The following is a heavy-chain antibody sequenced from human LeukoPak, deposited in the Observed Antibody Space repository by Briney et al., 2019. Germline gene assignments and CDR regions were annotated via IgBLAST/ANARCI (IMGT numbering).Heavy chain of an antibody. D-gene: IGHD2-2*01. CDR1: EFTFSVFG. CDR2: ISSSGSLI. Sequence: GGSLRLSCEASEFTFSVFGMNWVRQAPGRGLEWISRISSSGSLINYADSVKGRFTISRDNAKNSMYLQMNSLRVDDTAVYYCVRGQGYCSDIRCSPGYYMNVWGKGTTVTVSS. CDR3: VRGQGYCSDIRCSPGYYMNV. J-gene: IGHJ6*03. V-gene: IGHV3-21*01.